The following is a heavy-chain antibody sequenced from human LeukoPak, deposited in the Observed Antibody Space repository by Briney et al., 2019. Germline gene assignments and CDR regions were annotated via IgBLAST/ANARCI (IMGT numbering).Heavy chain of an antibody. D-gene: IGHD6-13*01. J-gene: IGHJ4*02. CDR2: IKQDGSEK. V-gene: IGHV3-7*01. Sequence: GGSLRLSCAASGFTFSSYWMSWVRQAPGKGPEWVANIKQDGSEKYYVDSVKGRFTISRDNAKNSLYLQMNSLRAEDTAVYYCARVYSSSWKGHFDYWGQGTLVTVSS. CDR3: ARVYSSSWKGHFDY. CDR1: GFTFSSYW.